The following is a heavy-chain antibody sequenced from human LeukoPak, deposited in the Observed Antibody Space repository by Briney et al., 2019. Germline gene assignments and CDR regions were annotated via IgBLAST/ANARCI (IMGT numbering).Heavy chain of an antibody. D-gene: IGHD4-23*01. J-gene: IGHJ1*01. V-gene: IGHV5-51*01. Sequence: GESLQISCQGSGYSFTSYWIGWVRQMPGKGLGWMGIIYPGDSDTRYSPSFQGQVTISADKSISTAYLQWSSLKASDTAMYYCATLESTVVTPYQHWGQGTLVTVSS. CDR3: ATLESTVVTPYQH. CDR2: IYPGDSDT. CDR1: GYSFTSYW.